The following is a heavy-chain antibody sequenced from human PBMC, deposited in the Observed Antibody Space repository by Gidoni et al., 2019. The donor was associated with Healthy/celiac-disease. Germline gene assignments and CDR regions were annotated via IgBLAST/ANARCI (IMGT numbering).Heavy chain of an antibody. CDR3: TRRSGSYSDY. J-gene: IGHJ4*02. CDR2: IRSKANSYAT. CDR1: GFTFSGSA. V-gene: IGHV3-73*02. D-gene: IGHD1-26*01. Sequence: EVQLVESGGGLVQPGGSLKLSCAASGFTFSGSAMHCVRQASGKGLEWVGRIRSKANSYATAYAASVKGRFTISRDDSKNTAYLQMNSLKTEDTAVYYCTRRSGSYSDYWGQGTLVTVSS.